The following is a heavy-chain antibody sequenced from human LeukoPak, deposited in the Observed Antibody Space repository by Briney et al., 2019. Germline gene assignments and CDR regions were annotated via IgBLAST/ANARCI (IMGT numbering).Heavy chain of an antibody. J-gene: IGHJ5*02. CDR3: ARGGYYGSGNDFRFDP. CDR2: IHYTGST. Sequence: SETLSLTCTVSGASISSYYWSWIRQSPGKGLEWVGYIHYTGSTNYNPSLKSRVTMSVETSKNQFSLKLKSVTAADTAVYYCARGGYYGSGNDFRFDPWGQGTLVTVSS. CDR1: GASISSYY. V-gene: IGHV4-59*01. D-gene: IGHD3-10*01.